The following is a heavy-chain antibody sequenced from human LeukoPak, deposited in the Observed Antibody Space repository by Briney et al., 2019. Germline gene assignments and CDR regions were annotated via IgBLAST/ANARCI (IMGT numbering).Heavy chain of an antibody. Sequence: GGSLRLSCAASGFTFSSYAMSWVRQAPGKGLEWVSAISGSGGSTNYADSVKGRFTISRDNAKNTLFLQMNSLRVEDTAVYYCAREGETWGILIWGQGTMVTVSS. CDR1: GFTFSSYA. CDR2: ISGSGGST. D-gene: IGHD3-16*01. CDR3: AREGETWGILI. J-gene: IGHJ3*02. V-gene: IGHV3-23*01.